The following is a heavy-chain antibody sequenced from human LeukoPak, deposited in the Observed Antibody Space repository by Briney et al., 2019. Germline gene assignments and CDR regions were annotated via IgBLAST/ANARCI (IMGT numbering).Heavy chain of an antibody. D-gene: IGHD2-8*01. CDR1: GFTFSSYA. Sequence: GGSLRLSCAASGFTFSSYAMHWVRQAPGKGLEWVAVISYDGSSKYYADSVKGRFTISRDNSKNTLYLQMNSLRAEDTAVYYCARDSWDCTNGVCYAAGMDVWGQGTTVTVSS. V-gene: IGHV3-30-3*01. CDR2: ISYDGSSK. J-gene: IGHJ6*02. CDR3: ARDSWDCTNGVCYAAGMDV.